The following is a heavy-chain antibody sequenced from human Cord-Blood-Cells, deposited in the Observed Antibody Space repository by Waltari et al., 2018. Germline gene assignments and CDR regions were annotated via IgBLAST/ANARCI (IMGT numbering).Heavy chain of an antibody. D-gene: IGHD6-6*01. Sequence: QLQLQESGPGLVKPSETLSLTCTVLGGSISSSSYSWGWIRQPPGKGLEWIGSIYYSGSTYYNPSLKSRVTISVDTSKNQFSLKLSSVTAADTAVYYCASEYSSSSNWFDPWGQGTLVTVSS. CDR1: GGSISSSSYS. CDR3: ASEYSSSSNWFDP. J-gene: IGHJ5*02. CDR2: IYYSGST. V-gene: IGHV4-39*01.